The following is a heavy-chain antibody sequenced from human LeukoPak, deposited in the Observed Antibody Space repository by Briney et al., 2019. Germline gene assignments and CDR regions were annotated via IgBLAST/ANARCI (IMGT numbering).Heavy chain of an antibody. D-gene: IGHD3-10*01. J-gene: IGHJ4*02. V-gene: IGHV3-20*04. CDR2: INWNGGST. CDR3: AKDHGWVDGSGSYYNPPHYFDY. Sequence: GGSLRLSCAASGFTFDDYGMSWVRQAPGKGLEWVSGINWNGGSTGYADSVKGRFTISRDNSKNTLYLQMNSLRAEDTAVYYCAKDHGWVDGSGSYYNPPHYFDYWGQGTLVTVSS. CDR1: GFTFDDYG.